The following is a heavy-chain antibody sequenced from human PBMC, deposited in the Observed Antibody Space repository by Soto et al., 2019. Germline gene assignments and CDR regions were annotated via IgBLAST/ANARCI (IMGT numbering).Heavy chain of an antibody. CDR1: GGTLSSYA. CDR3: VRVVAIPGFPDN. D-gene: IGHD2-15*01. V-gene: IGHV1-69*12. CDR2: IVPIVATS. J-gene: IGHJ4*02. Sequence: QVQLVQSGAEVRQPASSVKVSCKTSGGTLSSYAISWVRQAPGQGLEWMGGIVPIVATSTYAQRFQSSVTITADESTSKVYVELSSLRSDGTAVYYCVRVVAIPGFPDNLGQVTLGTFSS.